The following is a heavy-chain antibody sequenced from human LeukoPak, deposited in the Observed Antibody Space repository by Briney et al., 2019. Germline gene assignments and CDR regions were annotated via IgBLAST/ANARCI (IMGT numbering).Heavy chain of an antibody. Sequence: SETLSLTCTVSGGSMSTYYWSWIRQPPGKGLEWIGEVDHTGNTNYRPSLDSRVTLSIDTSKNQFSLTLTSVTAADTAVYYCATNVRFFDSWGQGTRVTVSS. CDR2: VDHTGNT. CDR3: ATNVRFFDS. D-gene: IGHD1-1*01. J-gene: IGHJ4*02. V-gene: IGHV4-59*12. CDR1: GGSMSTYY.